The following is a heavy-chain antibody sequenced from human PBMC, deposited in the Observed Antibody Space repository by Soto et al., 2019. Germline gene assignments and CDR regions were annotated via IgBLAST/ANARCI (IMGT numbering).Heavy chain of an antibody. CDR2: ISYDGSNK. Sequence: GGSLELSCAASGFTVSSYGMHGVRQAPGKGLEWVAVISYDGSNKYYADSVKGRFTISRDNSKNTLYLQMNSLRAEDTAVYYCAKDFENGYNYFDYWGQGTLVTVSS. CDR1: GFTVSSYG. V-gene: IGHV3-30*18. CDR3: AKDFENGYNYFDY. D-gene: IGHD5-12*01. J-gene: IGHJ4*02.